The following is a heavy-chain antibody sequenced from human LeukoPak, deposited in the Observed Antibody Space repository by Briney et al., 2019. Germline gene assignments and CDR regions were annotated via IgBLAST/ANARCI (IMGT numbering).Heavy chain of an antibody. CDR1: GYTFTGYY. Sequence: ASVTVSCRASGYTFTGYYMSWVRQAPGQGLEWMGWINPDSGGTHYAQNFQGWVTMTRDTSISTAYMELSMLRSDDTAVYYCARGTLTAPRSAFDIWGQGTMVTVSS. CDR3: ARGTLTAPRSAFDI. CDR2: INPDSGGT. D-gene: IGHD1-14*01. V-gene: IGHV1-2*04. J-gene: IGHJ3*02.